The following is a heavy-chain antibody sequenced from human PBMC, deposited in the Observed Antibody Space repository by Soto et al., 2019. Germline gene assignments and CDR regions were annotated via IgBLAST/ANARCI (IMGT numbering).Heavy chain of an antibody. J-gene: IGHJ3*02. D-gene: IGHD3-22*01. CDR2: INAGNGNT. V-gene: IGHV1-3*05. CDR3: ARDRPPPKDYYDSSGRDAFDI. Sequence: QVQLEQSGAEEKKPGASVKVSCKASGYTFTSYAMHWVRQAPGQRLEWMGWINAGNGNTKYSQKFQGRVTITRDTSASTAYMELTSLRSEDTAVYYCARDRPPPKDYYDSSGRDAFDIWGQGTMVTVSS. CDR1: GYTFTSYA.